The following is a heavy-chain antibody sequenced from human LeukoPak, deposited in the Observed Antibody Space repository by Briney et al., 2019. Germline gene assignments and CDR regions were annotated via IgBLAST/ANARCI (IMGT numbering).Heavy chain of an antibody. J-gene: IGHJ4*02. CDR3: ARASRSFVWGTFDY. D-gene: IGHD3-16*01. CDR2: IIPIFGTA. Sequence: ASVKVSCKASGGTFSSYAISWVRQAPGQGLEWMGGIIPIFGTANYAQKFQGRGTITADESTITAYMELSSLRSEDTAVYYCARASRSFVWGTFDYWGQGTLVTVSS. CDR1: GGTFSSYA. V-gene: IGHV1-69*13.